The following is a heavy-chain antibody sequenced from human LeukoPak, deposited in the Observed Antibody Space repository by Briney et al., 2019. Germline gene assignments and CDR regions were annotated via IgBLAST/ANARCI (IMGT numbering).Heavy chain of an antibody. CDR3: ARKRGQWVVPDY. CDR1: GFTFSSYS. J-gene: IGHJ4*02. D-gene: IGHD6-19*01. CDR2: IWYDGTKE. Sequence: GGSLRLSCAASGFTFSSYSMNWVRQAPGKGLEWVALIWYDGTKEFYADSVKGRFTISRDNSNNTVYLQMNGLRAEDTAVYYCARKRGQWVVPDYWGQGTLVTVSS. V-gene: IGHV3-33*08.